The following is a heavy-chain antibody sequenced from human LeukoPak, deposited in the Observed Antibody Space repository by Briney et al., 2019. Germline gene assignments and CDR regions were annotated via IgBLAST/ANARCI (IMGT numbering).Heavy chain of an antibody. Sequence: ASVKVSCKASGYTFTGYYMHWVRQAPGQGLEWMGWINPNSGDTNYAQKLQGRVTMTTDTSTSTAYMELRSLRSDDTAVYYCARDARDIVVVVAATCFDYWGQGTLVTVSS. D-gene: IGHD2-15*01. J-gene: IGHJ4*02. CDR3: ARDARDIVVVVAATCFDY. V-gene: IGHV1-2*02. CDR1: GYTFTGYY. CDR2: INPNSGDT.